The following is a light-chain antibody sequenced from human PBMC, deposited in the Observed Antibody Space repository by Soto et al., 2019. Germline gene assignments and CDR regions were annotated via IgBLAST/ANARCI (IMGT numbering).Light chain of an antibody. V-gene: IGLV2-14*01. Sequence: QSALTQPASVPGSPGQSMTISCTGTSSDVGGYNYVSWYQQHPGKAPKLMIYDVSNRPSGVSNRFSGSKSGNTASLTISGLQAEDEADYYCSSYTSSREVFGGGTKVTVL. CDR3: SSYTSSREV. CDR2: DVS. J-gene: IGLJ2*01. CDR1: SSDVGGYNY.